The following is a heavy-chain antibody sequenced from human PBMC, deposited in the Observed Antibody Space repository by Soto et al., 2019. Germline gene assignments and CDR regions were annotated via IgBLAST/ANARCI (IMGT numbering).Heavy chain of an antibody. CDR3: ARHVGYGDYHSYYYGMDV. CDR1: GCSFTSYW. CDR2: IYPGDSDT. V-gene: IGHV5-51*01. J-gene: IGHJ6*02. Sequence: PGESLKISCKGSGCSFTSYWIGWVRQMPGKGLEWMGIIYPGDSDTRYSPSFQGQVTISADKSISTAYLQWSSLKASDTAMYYCARHVGYGDYHSYYYGMDVWGQGTTVTVSS. D-gene: IGHD5-12*01.